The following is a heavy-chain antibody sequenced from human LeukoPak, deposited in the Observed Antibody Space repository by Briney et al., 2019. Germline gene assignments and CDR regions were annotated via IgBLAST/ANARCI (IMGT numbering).Heavy chain of an antibody. CDR2: ISSSSSYI. V-gene: IGHV3-21*01. CDR1: GFTFSSYS. Sequence: GGSLRLSCAASGFTFSSYSMNWVRQAPGKGLEWVSSISSSSSYIYYADSVKGRFTISRDNAKNSLYLQMNSLRAEDTAVYYCAKDYFFTTTVTTSPFDYWGQGTLVTVSS. J-gene: IGHJ4*02. CDR3: AKDYFFTTTVTTSPFDY. D-gene: IGHD4-17*01.